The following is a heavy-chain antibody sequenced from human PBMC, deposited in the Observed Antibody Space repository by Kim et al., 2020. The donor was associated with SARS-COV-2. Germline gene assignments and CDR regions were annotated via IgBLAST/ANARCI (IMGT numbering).Heavy chain of an antibody. CDR3: ARGHSYGFSFRDYFDY. J-gene: IGHJ4*02. CDR2: IIPIFGTA. V-gene: IGHV1-69*13. CDR1: GGTFSSYA. D-gene: IGHD5-18*01. Sequence: SVKVSCKASGGTFSSYAISWVRQAPGQGLEWMGGIIPIFGTANYAQKFQGRVTITADESTSTAYMELSSLRSEDTAVYYCARGHSYGFSFRDYFDYWGQGTLVTVS.